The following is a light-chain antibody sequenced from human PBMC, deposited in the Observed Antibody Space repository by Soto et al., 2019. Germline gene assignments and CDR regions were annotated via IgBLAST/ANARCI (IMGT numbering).Light chain of an antibody. J-gene: IGKJ4*01. V-gene: IGKV1-16*01. CDR2: GAS. CDR1: QDISKS. Sequence: DTQMTQSPSSLSASVGDGVTITCRASQDISKSLVWFQQKPGKAPKPLIYGASSLHSGAPSRFSGSGSGTKISLTVSSLQPEDFASYFCLQLNTYLTLGGGTKVDIK. CDR3: LQLNTYLT.